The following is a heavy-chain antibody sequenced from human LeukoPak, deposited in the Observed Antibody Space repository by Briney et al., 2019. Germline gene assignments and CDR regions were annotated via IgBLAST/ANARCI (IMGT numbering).Heavy chain of an antibody. CDR1: GFTLSGSH. CDR3: ARQTNSCHDY. Sequence: GGSLRLSCTASGFTLSGSHMHWVRQAPGKGLEWVGHIRRNYETAYGASVKGRFTISRDDSKNMAYLPMNSLRSEDTAFYFCARQTNSCHDYWGQGTLVTVSS. J-gene: IGHJ4*02. V-gene: IGHV3-73*01. D-gene: IGHD2-2*01. CDR2: IRRNYET.